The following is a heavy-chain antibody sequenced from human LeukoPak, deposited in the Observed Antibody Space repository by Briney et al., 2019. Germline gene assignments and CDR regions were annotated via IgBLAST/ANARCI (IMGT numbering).Heavy chain of an antibody. CDR3: ARARARASWYY. CDR1: GGSFSGYY. Sequence: SETLSLTCAVYGGSFSGYYWSWIRQPPGEGLEWIGEINHSGSTNYNPSLKSRVTISVDTSKNQFSLKLSSVTAADTAVYYCARARARASWYYWGQGTLVTVSS. J-gene: IGHJ4*02. V-gene: IGHV4-34*01. D-gene: IGHD1-1*01. CDR2: INHSGST.